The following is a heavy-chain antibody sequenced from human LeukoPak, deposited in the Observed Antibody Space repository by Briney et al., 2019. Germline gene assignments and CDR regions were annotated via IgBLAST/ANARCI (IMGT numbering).Heavy chain of an antibody. CDR3: ARDTLDTAMVMAHVWPV. J-gene: IGHJ6*02. D-gene: IGHD5-18*01. CDR1: GFTFSSYS. Sequence: PGGSLRLSCAASGFTFSSYSMNWVRQAPGKGLEWVSSISSSSSYIYYADSVKGRFTISRDNAKNSLYLQMNSLRAEDTAVYYCARDTLDTAMVMAHVWPVWGQGTTVTVSS. CDR2: ISSSSSYI. V-gene: IGHV3-21*04.